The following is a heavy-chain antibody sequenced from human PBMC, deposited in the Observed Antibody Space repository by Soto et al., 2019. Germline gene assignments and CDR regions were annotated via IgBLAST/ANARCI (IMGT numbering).Heavy chain of an antibody. CDR1: GGPLSDHG. CDR3: ARGVYGSGNYYTGPSAFDI. Sequence: QVQLEQSGAEGRKPGPSGKTSCKASGGPLSDHGVSWLRRAPGQGLEWVGGTIPVFNTARYAPKFQGRVTIAADKSTNIAYMELGSLRSDDTAFYYCARGVYGSGNYYTGPSAFDIWGQGTLVIVSS. V-gene: IGHV1-69*06. D-gene: IGHD3-10*01. J-gene: IGHJ3*02. CDR2: TIPVFNTA.